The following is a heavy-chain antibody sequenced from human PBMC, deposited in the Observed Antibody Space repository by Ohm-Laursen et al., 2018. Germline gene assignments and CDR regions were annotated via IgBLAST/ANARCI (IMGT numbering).Heavy chain of an antibody. D-gene: IGHD3-3*01. CDR3: ARITYDFWRAYFDS. CDR2: IY. V-gene: IGHV4-61*01. Sequence: SQTLSLTCIVSGGSVSSGSYYWSWVRQPPGKGLEWIGYIYNYNPSLKSRVIISVDMSKNQFSLKLSSVTAADTAVYYCARITYDFWRAYFDSWGQGTLVTVSS. J-gene: IGHJ4*02. CDR1: GGSVSSGSYY.